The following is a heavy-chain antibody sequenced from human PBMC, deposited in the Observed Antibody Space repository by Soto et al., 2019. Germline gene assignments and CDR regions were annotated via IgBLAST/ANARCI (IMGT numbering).Heavy chain of an antibody. Sequence: GGSLRLSCAASGFTFRSFTMNWVRQAPGKGLEWVSTISSNSAYIYYTDALRGRFTISRDNAKNSLYLQMNSLRAEDTAVYYCAREGYYYDSSGYTGAFDIWGQGTMVTVSS. J-gene: IGHJ3*02. CDR1: GFTFRSFT. D-gene: IGHD3-22*01. CDR3: AREGYYYDSSGYTGAFDI. CDR2: ISSNSAYI. V-gene: IGHV3-21*01.